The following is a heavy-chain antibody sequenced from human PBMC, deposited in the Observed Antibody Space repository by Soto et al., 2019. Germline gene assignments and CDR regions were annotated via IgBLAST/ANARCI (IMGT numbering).Heavy chain of an antibody. V-gene: IGHV1-3*01. Sequence: QVQLVQSGAEVKKPGASVKVSCKASGYTFTSYAMHWVRQAPGQRLEWMGWINAGNGNTKYSQKFQGRVTITRDTSASTAYMELSSLRSEDTAVYYCARGVTIFGVVTNYYYYMDVWGKGTTLTVSS. D-gene: IGHD3-3*01. J-gene: IGHJ6*03. CDR3: ARGVTIFGVVTNYYYYMDV. CDR1: GYTFTSYA. CDR2: INAGNGNT.